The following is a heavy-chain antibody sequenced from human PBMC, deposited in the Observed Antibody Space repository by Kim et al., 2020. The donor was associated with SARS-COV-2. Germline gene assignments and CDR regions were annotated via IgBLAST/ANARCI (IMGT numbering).Heavy chain of an antibody. CDR1: GFPFSNYV. J-gene: IGHJ4*02. CDR2: MWYDGSSE. CDR3: ARGYLTGSYPYDY. Sequence: GGSLRLSCAAYGFPFSNYVMHWVRQAPGKGLEWVALMWYDGSSEYYADSVKGRFTISRDNSKNTLYLQLNSLRVEDTAVYYCARGYLTGSYPYDYWGQGTLVTVSS. D-gene: IGHD3-9*01. V-gene: IGHV3-33*01.